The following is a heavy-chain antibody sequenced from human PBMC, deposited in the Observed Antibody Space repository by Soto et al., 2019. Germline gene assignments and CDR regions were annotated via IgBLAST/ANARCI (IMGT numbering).Heavy chain of an antibody. V-gene: IGHV3-23*01. CDR1: GFTFSNYA. Sequence: EVQLLESGGGLVQPGGSLRLSCAASGFTFSNYAMGWVRQAPGKGLEWVSGISGGGGSTYYADSVKGRFTISRDQSKNTLSLQMHSLGAEDTGLYYSAKDEEAELLFGVVTLSRFDSWGQGTLVTVSS. CDR2: ISGGGGST. D-gene: IGHD3-3*01. J-gene: IGHJ4*02. CDR3: AKDEEAELLFGVVTLSRFDS.